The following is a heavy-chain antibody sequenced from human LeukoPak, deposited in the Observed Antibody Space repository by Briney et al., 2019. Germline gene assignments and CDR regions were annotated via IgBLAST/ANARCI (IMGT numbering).Heavy chain of an antibody. Sequence: GGSLRLSCAPSGFTLSSYGMRWVRQAPRKGLQWVSAISASSTSTYYADSVKGGFTISRDNSKNTLYLQMNSLRAEDTAVYYCAKSSIFYDISGYYVGEKYYFDYWGQGTLVTVSS. V-gene: IGHV3-23*01. CDR2: ISASSTST. CDR1: GFTLSSYG. J-gene: IGHJ4*02. CDR3: AKSSIFYDISGYYVGEKYYFDY. D-gene: IGHD3-22*01.